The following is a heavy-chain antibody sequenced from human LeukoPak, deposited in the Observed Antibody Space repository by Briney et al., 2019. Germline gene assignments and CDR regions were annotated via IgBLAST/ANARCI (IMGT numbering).Heavy chain of an antibody. CDR2: IYYSGST. V-gene: IGHV4-59*01. D-gene: IGHD3-10*01. CDR1: GGSISSYY. J-gene: IGHJ4*02. CDR3: ARSGSYYDFDY. Sequence: SETLSLTCTVSGGSISSYYWSWIRQPPGKGLEWIGYIYYSGSTNYNPSLKSRVTISVDTSKNQFSLKLSSVTAADTAVYYCARSGSYYDFDYWGQGTLVTVSS.